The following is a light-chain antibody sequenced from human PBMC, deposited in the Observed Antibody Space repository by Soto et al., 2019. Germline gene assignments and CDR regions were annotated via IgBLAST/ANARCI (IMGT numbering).Light chain of an antibody. CDR1: SSNIGSNT. CDR2: SND. Sequence: QSVLTQPPSASGTPGQRVTISCSGSSSNIGSNTVNWYQQLPGTAPKLLVSSNDQRPSGVPDRFSGSKSGTSASLAISGLQSDDESDYYCAAWDDSLHAVVFGGGTKLPS. V-gene: IGLV1-44*01. J-gene: IGLJ2*01. CDR3: AAWDDSLHAVV.